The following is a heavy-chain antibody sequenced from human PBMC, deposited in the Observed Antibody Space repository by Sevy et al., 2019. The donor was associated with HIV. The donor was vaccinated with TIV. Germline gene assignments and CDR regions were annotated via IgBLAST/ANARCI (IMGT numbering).Heavy chain of an antibody. D-gene: IGHD6-6*01. CDR3: ARGGAGRQFDYYYYMDV. V-gene: IGHV4-59*01. J-gene: IGHJ6*03. CDR2: VYYTGKT. Sequence: SETLSLTCNVSGVSITRSYWNWIRQTPGKGLEWIAFVYYTGKTNYNPSLKSRVTVSLDTSKSQFSLKLSSATAADTAVYYCARGGAGRQFDYYYYMDVWGKGTTVTVSS. CDR1: GVSITRSY.